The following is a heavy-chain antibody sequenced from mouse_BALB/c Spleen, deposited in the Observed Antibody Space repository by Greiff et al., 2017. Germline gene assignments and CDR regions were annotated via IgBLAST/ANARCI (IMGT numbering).Heavy chain of an antibody. Sequence: EVQLQQPGAELVRPGASVKLSCKASGYSFTSYWMHWVKQRPGQGLEWIGAIYPGNSDTSYNQKFKGKAKLTAVTSASTAYMELSSLTNEDSAVYYCTREDYYGPYAMDYWGQGTSVTVSS. CDR1: GYSFTSYW. CDR3: TREDYYGPYAMDY. V-gene: IGHV1-5*01. J-gene: IGHJ4*01. D-gene: IGHD1-2*01. CDR2: IYPGNSDT.